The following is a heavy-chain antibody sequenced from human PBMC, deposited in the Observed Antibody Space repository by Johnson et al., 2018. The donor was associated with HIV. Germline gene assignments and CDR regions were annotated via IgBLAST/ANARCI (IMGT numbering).Heavy chain of an antibody. CDR2: INWNGGST. CDR1: GFTFSNYA. Sequence: VQLVESGGGVVQPGRSLRLSCAASGFTFSNYAMRWVRQVPGKGLEWVSGINWNGGSTGYADSVKGRFTISRDNAKNSLYLQMNSLTVEDTALYYCARADRDSGTYHDAFDIWGQGTMVTVSS. V-gene: IGHV3-20*04. D-gene: IGHD1-26*01. J-gene: IGHJ3*02. CDR3: ARADRDSGTYHDAFDI.